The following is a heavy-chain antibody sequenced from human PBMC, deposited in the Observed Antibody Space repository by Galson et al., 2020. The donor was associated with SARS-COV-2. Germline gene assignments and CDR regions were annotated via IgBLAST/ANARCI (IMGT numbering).Heavy chain of an antibody. CDR3: VRSPAPELPSSGATLFNP. CDR1: GFSLATTAMC. V-gene: IGHV2-70*11. D-gene: IGHD2-2*01. J-gene: IGHJ5*02. Sequence: LVKPTETLTLTCTFSGFSLATTAMCVSWIRQPPGKALEWLARIDWDDDKYYSTSLKTRLTISKDTSKNQVVITMTNMNPEDSGTYYCVRSPAPELPSSGATLFNPWGKEILVTVSP. CDR2: IDWDDDK.